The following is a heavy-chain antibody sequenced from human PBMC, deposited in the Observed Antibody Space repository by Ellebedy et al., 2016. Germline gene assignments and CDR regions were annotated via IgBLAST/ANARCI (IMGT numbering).Heavy chain of an antibody. J-gene: IGHJ6*02. Sequence: GGSLRLSXAASGFTFSSYGMHWVRQAPGKGLEWVAVISYDGSNKYYADSVKGRFTISRDNSKNTLYLQMNSLRAEDTAVYYCAKGVQLWLYYYYYGMDVWGQGTTVTVSS. CDR3: AKGVQLWLYYYYYGMDV. CDR1: GFTFSSYG. D-gene: IGHD5-18*01. CDR2: ISYDGSNK. V-gene: IGHV3-30*18.